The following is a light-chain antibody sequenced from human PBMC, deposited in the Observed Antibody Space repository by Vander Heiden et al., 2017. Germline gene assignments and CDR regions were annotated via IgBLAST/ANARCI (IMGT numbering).Light chain of an antibody. V-gene: IGKV1-39*01. Sequence: DIQMTQSPSSLSASVGDRVTITCRASQSISSYLNWYQQKPGKAPKLLIYAASSLQSGVPSRFSGSGSGTDFTLTISSLQLEHFATYYCQQSYSTPYTFGQGTKLEIK. CDR1: QSISSY. J-gene: IGKJ2*01. CDR3: QQSYSTPYT. CDR2: AAS.